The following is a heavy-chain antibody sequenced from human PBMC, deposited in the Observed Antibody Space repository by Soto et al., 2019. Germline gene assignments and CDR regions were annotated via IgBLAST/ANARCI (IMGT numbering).Heavy chain of an antibody. Sequence: EVQLVESGGGLVQPGGSLRLSCAASGFTFSSYSMNWVRQAPGKGLECVSYISSSSSTIYYADSEKGRFTISRDNAKNSLYLQMNSLRAEDTAVYYCARAIAAAAVDYWGQGTLVTVSS. CDR3: ARAIAAAAVDY. V-gene: IGHV3-48*01. CDR1: GFTFSSYS. D-gene: IGHD6-13*01. J-gene: IGHJ4*02. CDR2: ISSSSSTI.